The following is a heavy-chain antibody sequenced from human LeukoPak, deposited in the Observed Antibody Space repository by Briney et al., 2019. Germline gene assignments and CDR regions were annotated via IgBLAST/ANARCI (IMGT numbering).Heavy chain of an antibody. CDR3: AKGPVADSGYDLGGGYFDY. Sequence: PGRSLRLSCAASGFTFDDYAMHWVRQAPGKGLEWVSRISWNSGSIAYADSVKGRFTISRDNAKNSLYLQMNSLRAEDMALYYCAKGPVADSGYDLGGGYFDYWGQGTLVTVSS. V-gene: IGHV3-9*03. D-gene: IGHD5-12*01. CDR1: GFTFDDYA. CDR2: ISWNSGSI. J-gene: IGHJ4*02.